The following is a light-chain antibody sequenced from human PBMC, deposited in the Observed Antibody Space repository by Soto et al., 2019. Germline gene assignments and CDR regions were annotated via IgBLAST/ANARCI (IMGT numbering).Light chain of an antibody. CDR1: QSVGTN. Sequence: EIVMTQSPATLSVSPGEGATLSCRASQSVGTNLAWFQHKPGQAPRLLIYGASTRATGIPARFSGSGSGTESTHTISSLQSEDFAVYYCQQHNNWPPIAFGQGTRLEIK. V-gene: IGKV3-15*01. CDR3: QQHNNWPPIA. CDR2: GAS. J-gene: IGKJ5*01.